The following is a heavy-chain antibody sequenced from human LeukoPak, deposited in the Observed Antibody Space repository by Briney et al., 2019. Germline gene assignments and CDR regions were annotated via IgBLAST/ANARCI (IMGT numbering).Heavy chain of an antibody. CDR3: AREYSSSDV. CDR1: GFAFSTYA. J-gene: IGHJ6*04. D-gene: IGHD6-6*01. Sequence: PGRSLRLSCAASGFAFSTYAMHWVRQAPGKGLEWVAVISYDGSNKYYADSVKGRFTISRDNSKNTLYLQMNSLRAEDTAVYYCAREYSSSDVWGKGTTVTVSS. V-gene: IGHV3-30-3*01. CDR2: ISYDGSNK.